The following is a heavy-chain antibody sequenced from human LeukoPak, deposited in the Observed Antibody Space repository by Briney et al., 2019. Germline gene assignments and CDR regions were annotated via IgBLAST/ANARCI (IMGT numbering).Heavy chain of an antibody. J-gene: IGHJ4*02. CDR1: RFTFSNYW. V-gene: IGHV3-7*01. CDR2: INQDGSKK. Sequence: GGSLRLSCVASRFTFSNYWMSWVRQAPGKELEWVANINQDGSKKVYADSMKGRFTISRDNAKESLYLQLNSLRADDTAVYYCAKWGPHCVGDYCPALDSWGQGTLVTVSS. CDR3: AKWGPHCVGDYCPALDS. D-gene: IGHD2-21*02.